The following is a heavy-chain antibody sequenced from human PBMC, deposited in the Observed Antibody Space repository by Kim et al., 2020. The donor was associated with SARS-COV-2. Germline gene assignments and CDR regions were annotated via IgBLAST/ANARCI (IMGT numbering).Heavy chain of an antibody. J-gene: IGHJ4*02. CDR3: AKAGDADY. V-gene: IGHV3-30*02. Sequence: GSNKYYADSVKGRFTTSRDNSKNTLYLQRNSLRAEDTAVYYCAKAGDADYWGQGTLVTVSS. CDR2: GSNK.